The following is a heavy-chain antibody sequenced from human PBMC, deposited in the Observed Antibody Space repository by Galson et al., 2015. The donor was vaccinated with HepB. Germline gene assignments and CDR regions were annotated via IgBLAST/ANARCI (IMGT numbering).Heavy chain of an antibody. Sequence: SLRLSCAASGFTFSSYAMHWVRQAPGKGLEWVAVISYDGSNKYYADSVKGRFTISRDNSKNTLYLQMDSLRAEDTAVYYCARADIGYCSSTSCYIDGMDVWGQGTTVTVSS. CDR1: GFTFSSYA. J-gene: IGHJ6*02. V-gene: IGHV3-30-3*01. CDR2: ISYDGSNK. CDR3: ARADIGYCSSTSCYIDGMDV. D-gene: IGHD2-2*02.